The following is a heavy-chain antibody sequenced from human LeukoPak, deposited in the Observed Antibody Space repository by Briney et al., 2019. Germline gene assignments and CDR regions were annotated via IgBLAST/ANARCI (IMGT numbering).Heavy chain of an antibody. V-gene: IGHV3-21*01. D-gene: IGHD2-2*01. CDR3: ARLYCSSTSCPTSMDV. Sequence: GGSLRLSCAASGFTFSSYSMNCVRQAPGKGLEWVSSISSSSSYIYYADSVKGRFTIYSDNDKNSLYIQMNRLRAKETAVYYCARLYCSSTSCPTSMDVWGHGTTVSVSS. CDR2: ISSSSSYI. CDR1: GFTFSSYS. J-gene: IGHJ6*01.